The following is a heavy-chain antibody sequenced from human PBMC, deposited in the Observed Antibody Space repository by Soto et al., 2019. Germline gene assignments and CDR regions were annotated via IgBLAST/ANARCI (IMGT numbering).Heavy chain of an antibody. J-gene: IGHJ2*01. CDR1: GGSISSSSYY. V-gene: IGHV4-39*01. CDR2: IYYSGST. D-gene: IGHD3-16*01. Sequence: QLQLQESGPGLVKPSETLSLTCTVSGGSISSSSYYWGWIRQPPGKGLEWIGSIYYSGSTYYNPSLKSRVTISVDTSKNQFSLKLSSVTAEDTAVYYCASIRRWYFDLWGRGTLVTVSS. CDR3: ASIRRWYFDL.